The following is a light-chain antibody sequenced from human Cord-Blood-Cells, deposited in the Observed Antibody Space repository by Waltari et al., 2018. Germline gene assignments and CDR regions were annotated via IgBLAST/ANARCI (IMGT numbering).Light chain of an antibody. CDR2: GAS. J-gene: IGKJ2*01. CDR3: QQYGSSPYT. CDR1: QSVSSSY. V-gene: IGKV3-20*01. Sequence: EIVLTLSPGTLSLSPGERATLSCRASQSVSSSYLAWYQQKPGQAPRLLYYGASSRATGIPDRFSGSGSGTDFTLTISRLEPEDFAVYYCQQYGSSPYTFGQGTKLEIK.